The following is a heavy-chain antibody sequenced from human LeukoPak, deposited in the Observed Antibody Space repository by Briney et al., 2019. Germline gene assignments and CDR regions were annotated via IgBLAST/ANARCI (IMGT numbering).Heavy chain of an antibody. V-gene: IGHV4-34*01. D-gene: IGHD1-1*01. J-gene: IGHJ4*02. Sequence: PSETLSLTCAVYGGSCSGYYWSWIRQPPGKGLEWIGEINHSGSTNYNPSLKSRVTISVDTSKNQFSLKLSSVTAADTAVYYCARIRRYYFDYWGQGTLVTVSS. CDR3: ARIRRYYFDY. CDR1: GGSCSGYY. CDR2: INHSGST.